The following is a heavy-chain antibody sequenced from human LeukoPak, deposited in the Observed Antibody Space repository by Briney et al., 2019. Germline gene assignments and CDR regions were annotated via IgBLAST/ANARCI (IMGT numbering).Heavy chain of an antibody. CDR2: IYYIGST. Sequence: SETLSLTCTVSGDSLSSDYWSWIRQPPGKGLEWNGYIYYIGSTNYNPSLKSRVTISVDTSKNQFSLKLSSVTAADTAVYYCARASRIVGATSGWFDPWGQGTLVIVSS. J-gene: IGHJ5*02. D-gene: IGHD1-26*01. V-gene: IGHV4-59*01. CDR3: ARASRIVGATSGWFDP. CDR1: GDSLSSDY.